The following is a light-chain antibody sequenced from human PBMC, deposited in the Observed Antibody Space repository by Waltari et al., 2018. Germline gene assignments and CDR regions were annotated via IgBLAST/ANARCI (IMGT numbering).Light chain of an antibody. CDR3: ATWDNSLSEVV. CDR1: ISHVGTFY. V-gene: IGLV1-51*01. J-gene: IGLJ2*01. CDR2: DNV. Sequence: SVLTQPPSAFAAPGQRVTISCLGSISHVGTFYVSWYHQLPGTAPKLRSYDNVHPPSAIPDRVSASESGTSATLGITGRQMGGEAEYHCATWDNSLSEVVFGGGTKLTVL.